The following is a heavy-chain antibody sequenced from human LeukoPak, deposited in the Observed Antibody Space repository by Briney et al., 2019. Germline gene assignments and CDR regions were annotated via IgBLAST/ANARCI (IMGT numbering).Heavy chain of an antibody. CDR2: IYSGDSDT. D-gene: IGHD6-13*01. Sequence: GESLKISCKGSGYSFTGYWIGWVRQMPGKGLEWMGIIYSGDSDTRYSPSSQGQVTISADKSISTAYLQWSSLKASDTAMYYCARLLGAAGTHYFDHWGQGTLVTVSS. CDR3: ARLLGAAGTHYFDH. V-gene: IGHV5-51*01. CDR1: GYSFTGYW. J-gene: IGHJ4*02.